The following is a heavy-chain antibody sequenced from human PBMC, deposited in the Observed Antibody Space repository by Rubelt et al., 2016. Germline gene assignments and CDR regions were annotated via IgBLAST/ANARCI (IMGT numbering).Heavy chain of an antibody. Sequence: GGVVQPGRSLRLSCAASGFTFSSYGMHWVRQAPGKGLEWVAVIWSDGSNKYYADSVKGRFTISRDNSKNTLYLQMNSLRAEDTAVYYCARGGMGGSTGYFDYWGQGTLVTVSS. V-gene: IGHV3-33*01. D-gene: IGHD1-26*01. CDR2: IWSDGSNK. CDR3: ARGGMGGSTGYFDY. J-gene: IGHJ4*02. CDR1: GFTFSSYG.